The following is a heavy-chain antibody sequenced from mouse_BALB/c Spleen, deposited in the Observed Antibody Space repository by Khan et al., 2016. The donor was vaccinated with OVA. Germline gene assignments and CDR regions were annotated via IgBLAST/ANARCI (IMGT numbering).Heavy chain of an antibody. Sequence: VQLQESGAELVRPGASVKLSCTTSGYIFTTYWIHWVKQRPGQGLEWIAWINPRTDNSYYNEKFKDKATLTADKSSSTAYMQLSSLTSEDSDVYFCARGGSLYHFAHWGQGTSLTVSA. CDR1: GYIFTTYW. J-gene: IGHJ2*02. CDR2: INPRTDNS. CDR3: ARGGSLYHFAH. V-gene: IGHV1-76*01.